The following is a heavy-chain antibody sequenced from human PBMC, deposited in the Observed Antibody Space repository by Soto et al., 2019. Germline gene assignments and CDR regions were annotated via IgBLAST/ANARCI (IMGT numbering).Heavy chain of an antibody. Sequence: QVQLVQSGAEVKKPGSSAKVSCKASGVTFSSYAISWVRQAPGQGLVWMGGIIPIFGTANYAQKFQCRVTITADESTSTAYMDLSSLTSEDTAVYYCARAGGGSPLPFDDWGQGTQFTVSS. CDR3: ARAGGGSPLPFDD. J-gene: IGHJ4*02. V-gene: IGHV1-69*01. D-gene: IGHD2-15*01. CDR2: IIPIFGTA. CDR1: GVTFSSYA.